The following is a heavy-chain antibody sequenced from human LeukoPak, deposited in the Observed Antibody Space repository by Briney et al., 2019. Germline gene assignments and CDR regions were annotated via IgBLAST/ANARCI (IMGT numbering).Heavy chain of an antibody. Sequence: PGGSLRLSCAVSGFTFSSYAMSWVRQAPGKGLEWVSAISGSGYCTYYADSVKRRFTISRDNSKNTLYLQMNSLRAEDTAVYYCAQLAPRTPPKNFDYWGQGTLVTVSS. CDR3: AQLAPRTPPKNFDY. J-gene: IGHJ4*02. CDR1: GFTFSSYA. CDR2: ISGSGYCT. V-gene: IGHV3-23*01.